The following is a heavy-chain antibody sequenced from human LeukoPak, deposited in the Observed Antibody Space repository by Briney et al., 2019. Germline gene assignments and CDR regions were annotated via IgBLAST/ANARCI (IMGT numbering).Heavy chain of an antibody. J-gene: IGHJ5*02. CDR3: ARDLTSDSLTNWVDP. Sequence: GASVKVSCNASGGTFSSYAISWVRQAPGQGLEWMGAIVPMLGTTNYAQKFQARVSLTADESTSTVYMALSSLTSDDTAVYYCARDLTSDSLTNWVDPWGQGTLVTVSS. CDR1: GGTFSSYA. D-gene: IGHD3-9*01. CDR2: IVPMLGTT. V-gene: IGHV1-69*13.